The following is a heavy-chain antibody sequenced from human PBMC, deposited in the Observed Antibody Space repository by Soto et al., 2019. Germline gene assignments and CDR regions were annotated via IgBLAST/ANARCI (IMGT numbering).Heavy chain of an antibody. Sequence: SETLSLTCNVSGGSINTSSYYWGWIRQPPGKGLEWIGSIYYSGSAYYNTSLKSRATISLDTSKNQLSLKLSSVTAADTAVYYCARRRSVGASDYSGQGNLVTLST. J-gene: IGHJ4*02. CDR1: GGSINTSSYY. V-gene: IGHV4-39*01. D-gene: IGHD2-2*01. CDR2: IYYSGSA. CDR3: ARRRSVGASDY.